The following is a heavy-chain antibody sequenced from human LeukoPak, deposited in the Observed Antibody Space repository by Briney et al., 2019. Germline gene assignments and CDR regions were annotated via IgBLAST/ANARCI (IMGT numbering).Heavy chain of an antibody. D-gene: IGHD6-6*01. V-gene: IGHV4-59*01. Sequence: SETLFLTCSVSGGSTSSYYWSWIRQPPGKGLEWIGFIYDSGSTYYNPSLKSRVTISVDTSKNQFSLKLSSVTAADTAMYYCALYSSSSDYWGQGTLVTVSS. CDR3: ALYSSSSDY. CDR1: GGSTSSYY. CDR2: IYDSGST. J-gene: IGHJ4*02.